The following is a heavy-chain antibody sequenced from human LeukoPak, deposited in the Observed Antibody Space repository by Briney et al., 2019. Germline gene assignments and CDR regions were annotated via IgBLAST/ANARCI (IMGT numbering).Heavy chain of an antibody. CDR2: ISAYNGNT. CDR1: GYTFTSYG. CDR3: ARRSLDCSSTSCYRPFDY. J-gene: IGHJ4*02. V-gene: IGHV1-18*01. Sequence: ASVKVSCKASGYTFTSYGISWVRQAPGQGLEWMGWISAYNGNTNYAQKLQGRVTMTTDTSTSTAYMELRSLRSDDTAVYYCARRSLDCSSTSCYRPFDYWGQGTLVTVSS. D-gene: IGHD2-2*02.